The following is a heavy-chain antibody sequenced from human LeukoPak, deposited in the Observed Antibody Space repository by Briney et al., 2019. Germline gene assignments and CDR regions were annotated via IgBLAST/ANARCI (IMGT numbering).Heavy chain of an antibody. V-gene: IGHV1-8*01. J-gene: IGHJ6*02. Sequence: ASVKVSCKASGYTFTSYDINWVRQATGQGLEWMGWMNPNSGNTGYAQKFQGRVTMTRNTSISTAYMELSSLRSEDTAVYYCASSPRGYYYYGMDVWGQGTTVTVSS. CDR3: ASSPRGYYYYGMDV. CDR2: MNPNSGNT. D-gene: IGHD3-10*01. CDR1: GYTFTSYD.